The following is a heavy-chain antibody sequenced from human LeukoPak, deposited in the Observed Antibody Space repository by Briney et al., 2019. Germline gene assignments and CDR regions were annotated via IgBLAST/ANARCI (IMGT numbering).Heavy chain of an antibody. Sequence: SETLSLTCSVSGGAISSFSWGWIRQPPGKGLEWIGSIYYSGSTYYNPSLKSRVTISVDTSKNQFSLKLSSVTAADTAVYYCARAMGSVLLWFGELLDYWGQGTLVTVSS. CDR3: ARAMGSVLLWFGELLDY. J-gene: IGHJ4*02. D-gene: IGHD3-10*01. V-gene: IGHV4-39*07. CDR1: GGAISSFS. CDR2: IYYSGST.